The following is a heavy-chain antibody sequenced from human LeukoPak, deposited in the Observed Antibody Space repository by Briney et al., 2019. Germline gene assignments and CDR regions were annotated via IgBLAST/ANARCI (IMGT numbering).Heavy chain of an antibody. CDR1: GFTFSSYA. D-gene: IGHD3-22*01. J-gene: IGHJ5*02. CDR2: ISYDGSNK. CDR3: ARDSRYYGTSGYYYPGWFDP. V-gene: IGHV3-30-3*01. Sequence: PGGSLRLSCAASGFTFSSYAMHWVRQAPGKGLEWVAVISYDGSNKYYADSVKGRFTISRDNSKNTLYLHMNSLRAEDTAVYYCARDSRYYGTSGYYYPGWFDPWGQGTLVTVFS.